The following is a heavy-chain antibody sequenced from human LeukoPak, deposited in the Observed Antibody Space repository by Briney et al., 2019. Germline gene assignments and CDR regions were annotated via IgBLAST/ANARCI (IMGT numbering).Heavy chain of an antibody. CDR3: ARGTVGATGAYYYYYYMDV. D-gene: IGHD1-26*01. J-gene: IGHJ6*03. V-gene: IGHV3-53*01. CDR1: GFTVSSNS. Sequence: QSGGSLRLSCTVSGFTVSSNSMSWVRQAPGKGLEWVSVIYSGGSTYYADSVKGRFTISRDNSKNTLYLQMNSLRAEDTAVYYCARGTVGATGAYYYYYYMDVWGKGTTVAISS. CDR2: IYSGGST.